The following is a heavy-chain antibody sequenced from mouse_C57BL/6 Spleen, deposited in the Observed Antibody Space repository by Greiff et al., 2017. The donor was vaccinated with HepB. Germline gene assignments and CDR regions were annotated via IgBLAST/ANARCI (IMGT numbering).Heavy chain of an antibody. V-gene: IGHV1-81*01. D-gene: IGHD1-1*01. J-gene: IGHJ4*01. CDR3: ARWDYYGSSYDAMDY. CDR2: IYPRSGNT. CDR1: GYTFTSYG. Sequence: VQLQESGAELARPGASVKLSCKASGYTFTSYGISWVKQRTGQGLEWIGEIYPRSGNTYYNEKFKGKATLTADKSSSTAYMELRSLTSEDSAVYFCARWDYYGSSYDAMDYWGQGTSVTVSS.